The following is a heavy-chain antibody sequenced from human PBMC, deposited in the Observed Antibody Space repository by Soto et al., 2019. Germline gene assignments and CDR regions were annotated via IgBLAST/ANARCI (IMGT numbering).Heavy chain of an antibody. V-gene: IGHV3-7*01. D-gene: IGHD2-15*01. CDR2: IKQDGSEK. CDR3: ARESFYQRPRKDIVVVVAANTDFDY. Sequence: GGSLRLSCAASGFTFSSYWMSWVRQAPGKGLEWVANIKQDGSEKYYVDSVKGRFTISRDNAKNSLYLQMNSLRAEDTAVYYCARESFYQRPRKDIVVVVAANTDFDYWGQGTLVTVS. CDR1: GFTFSSYW. J-gene: IGHJ4*02.